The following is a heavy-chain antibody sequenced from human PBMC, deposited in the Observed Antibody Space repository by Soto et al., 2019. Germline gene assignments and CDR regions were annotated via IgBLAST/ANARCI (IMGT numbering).Heavy chain of an antibody. J-gene: IGHJ6*02. D-gene: IGHD2-2*01. CDR3: ARDSSLHQPLFYGMDV. V-gene: IGHV3-66*01. Sequence: EVQLVESGGGLVQPGGSLRLSCAASGLTVSSNYMSWVRQAPGKGLEWVSVMYSGGSTYYEDSVKGRFIISRDNYKNTLYLQMDGLIVEDTAVYYCARDSSLHQPLFYGMDVWGQGTTVTVS. CDR1: GLTVSSNY. CDR2: MYSGGST.